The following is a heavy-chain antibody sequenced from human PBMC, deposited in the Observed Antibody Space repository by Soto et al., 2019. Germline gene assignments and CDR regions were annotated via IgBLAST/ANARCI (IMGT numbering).Heavy chain of an antibody. CDR3: ARLRGYCSSTSCYSGHYYYYMHV. CDR2: IYYSGST. Sequence: QLQLQESGPGLVKPSETLSLTCTVSGGSISSSSYYWGWIRQPPGKGLEWIGSIYYSGSTYYNPSLKSRVTISVDTSKSQFAMQLSSVTAADAAVYYCARLRGYCSSTSCYSGHYYYYMHVWCKGTTVTVSS. D-gene: IGHD2-2*01. J-gene: IGHJ6*03. V-gene: IGHV4-39*01. CDR1: GGSISSSSYY.